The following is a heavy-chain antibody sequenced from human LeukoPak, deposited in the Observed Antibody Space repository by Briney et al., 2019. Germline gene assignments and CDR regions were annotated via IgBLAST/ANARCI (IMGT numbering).Heavy chain of an antibody. CDR3: ARDAAMDAYYYYMDV. D-gene: IGHD5-18*01. CDR1: GGSFSGYY. V-gene: IGHV4-34*01. Sequence: SETLSLTCAVYGGSFSGYYWSWIRQPPGKGLEWIGEINHSGSTNYNPSLKSRVTISVDTSKNQFSLKLSSVTAADTAVYYCARDAAMDAYYYYMDVWGKGTTVTVSS. J-gene: IGHJ6*03. CDR2: INHSGST.